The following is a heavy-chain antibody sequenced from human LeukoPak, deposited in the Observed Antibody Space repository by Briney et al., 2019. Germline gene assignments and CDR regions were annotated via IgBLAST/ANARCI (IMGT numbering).Heavy chain of an antibody. CDR3: ARVARCTSCFDVDY. Sequence: SETLSLTCTVSGYSITSAYYWGWIRQPPGKGLEWIGSFFLKGSTYYNPSLKSRVTISVDTSKNQFSLTLSAVTAADTAVYYCARVARCTSCFDVDYWGQGTLVTVSS. CDR2: FFLKGST. J-gene: IGHJ4*02. V-gene: IGHV4-38-2*02. CDR1: GYSITSAYY. D-gene: IGHD2-2*01.